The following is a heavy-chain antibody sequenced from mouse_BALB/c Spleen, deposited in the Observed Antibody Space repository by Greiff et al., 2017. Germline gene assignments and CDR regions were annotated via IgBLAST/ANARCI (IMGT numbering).Heavy chain of an antibody. J-gene: IGHJ1*01. CDR3: ARLGATWYFDV. D-gene: IGHD3-1*01. CDR2: ISSGGGST. V-gene: IGHV5-12-1*01. Sequence: EVKLMESGGGLVKPGGSLKLSCAASGFAFSSYDMSWVRQTPEKRLEWVAYISSGGGSTYYPDTVKGRFTISRDNAKNTLYLQMSSLKSEDTAMYYCARLGATWYFDVWGAGTTVTVSS. CDR1: GFAFSSYD.